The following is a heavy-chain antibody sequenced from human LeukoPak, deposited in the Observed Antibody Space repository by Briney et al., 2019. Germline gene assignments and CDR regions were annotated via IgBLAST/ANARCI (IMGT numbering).Heavy chain of an antibody. D-gene: IGHD1-1*01. J-gene: IGHJ4*02. CDR2: IAYDGNEK. CDR1: GFTFSDYG. Sequence: GRSLRLSCAASGFTFSDYGLHWLRQAPGKGLEWVGMIAYDGNEKHYGDSVQGRFSISRDNSKDALYLQMNSQTAEDTAVYYCAREGGTTGWLTTDFWGQGTRVTVSS. CDR3: AREGGTTGWLTTDF. V-gene: IGHV3-30*03.